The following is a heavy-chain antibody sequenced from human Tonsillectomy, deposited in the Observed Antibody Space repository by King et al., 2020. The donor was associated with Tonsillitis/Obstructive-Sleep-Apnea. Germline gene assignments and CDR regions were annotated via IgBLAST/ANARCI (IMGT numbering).Heavy chain of an antibody. CDR1: GGSVRGYY. CDR3: ARFRYSNYYFDY. Sequence: VQLQQWGAGLLKPSETLSLTCAVYGGSVRGYYWSWIRQPPGKGLEWIGDVTHSGSTNYNPSLKRRFTISVDTSKNQFSLKLSSVTAADTAVYYCARFRYSNYYFDYWGQGTLVTVSS. CDR2: VTHSGST. J-gene: IGHJ4*02. V-gene: IGHV4-34*01. D-gene: IGHD4-11*01.